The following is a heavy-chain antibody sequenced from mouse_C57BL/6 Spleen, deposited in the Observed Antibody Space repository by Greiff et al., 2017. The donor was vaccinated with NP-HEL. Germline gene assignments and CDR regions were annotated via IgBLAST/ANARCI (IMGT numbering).Heavy chain of an antibody. D-gene: IGHD2-1*01. CDR2: IDPSDSYT. V-gene: IGHV1-69*01. J-gene: IGHJ3*01. CDR1: GYTFTSYW. CDR3: ARVGYGNLAWFAY. Sequence: VQLQQPGAELVMPGASVKLSCKASGYTFTSYWMHWVKQRPGQGLEWIGEIDPSDSYTNYNQKFKGKSTLTVDKSSSTAYMQLSSLTSEDSAVYYCARVGYGNLAWFAYWGQGTLVTVSA.